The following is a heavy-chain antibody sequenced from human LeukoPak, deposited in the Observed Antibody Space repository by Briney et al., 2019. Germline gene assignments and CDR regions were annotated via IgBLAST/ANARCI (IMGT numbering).Heavy chain of an antibody. V-gene: IGHV4-59*01. D-gene: IGHD1-1*01. CDR1: GGSISSYY. CDR2: TYYSGST. CDR3: ARASGYDVYYYGMDV. Sequence: SETLSLTCTVSGGSISSYYWSWIRQPPGKGLEWIGYTYYSGSTNYNPSLKSRVTISVDTSKNQFSLKLSSVTAADTAVYYCARASGYDVYYYGMDVWGQGTTVTVSS. J-gene: IGHJ6*02.